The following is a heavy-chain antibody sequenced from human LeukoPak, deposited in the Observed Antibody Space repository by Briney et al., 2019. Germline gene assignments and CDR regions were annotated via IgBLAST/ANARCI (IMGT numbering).Heavy chain of an antibody. CDR2: INHSGST. D-gene: IGHD2-2*01. J-gene: IGHJ4*02. CDR3: ARGREGYCSSTSCYLERHRRRFFDY. CDR1: GGSFSGYY. Sequence: SETLSLTCAVYGGSFSGYYWSWFRQPPGKGLEWIGEINHSGSTNYNPSLKSRVTISVDTSKNQFSLKLSSVTAADTAVYYCARGREGYCSSTSCYLERHRRRFFDYWGQGTLVTVSS. V-gene: IGHV4-34*01.